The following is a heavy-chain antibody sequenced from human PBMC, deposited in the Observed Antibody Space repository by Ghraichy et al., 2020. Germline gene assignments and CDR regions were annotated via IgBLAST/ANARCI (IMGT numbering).Heavy chain of an antibody. CDR3: ARALGDSSGLNWFDP. D-gene: IGHD6-19*01. Sequence: SETLSLTCSVSDYSISSGYYWGWIRQPPGKGLEWIGSIYHSGSTYYNPSLKSRVTISVDTSRNQFSLKLSSVTAADTALYYCARALGDSSGLNWFDPWGQGTLVTVSS. CDR2: IYHSGST. J-gene: IGHJ5*02. V-gene: IGHV4-38-2*01. CDR1: DYSISSGYY.